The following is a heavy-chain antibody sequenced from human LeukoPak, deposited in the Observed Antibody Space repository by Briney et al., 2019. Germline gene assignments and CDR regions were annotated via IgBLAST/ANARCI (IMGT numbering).Heavy chain of an antibody. Sequence: SQTLSLTCALSGDSVSSNSAAWNWIRQSPSRGLEWLGRTYYRSKWYNDYAVSVKSRITINPDTSKNQFSLQLNSVTPEDTAVYYCARADCSGGSCYGPDAFDIWGQGTMVTVSS. CDR1: GDSVSSNSAA. J-gene: IGHJ3*02. CDR2: TYYRSKWYN. D-gene: IGHD2-15*01. CDR3: ARADCSGGSCYGPDAFDI. V-gene: IGHV6-1*01.